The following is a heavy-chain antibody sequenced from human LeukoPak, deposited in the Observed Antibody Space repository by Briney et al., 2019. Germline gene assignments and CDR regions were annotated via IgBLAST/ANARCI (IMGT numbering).Heavy chain of an antibody. CDR2: IYAGGST. D-gene: IGHD5-12*01. CDR3: ARGPNSGYGM. V-gene: IGHV3-53*01. J-gene: IGHJ4*02. CDR1: GFTVSTNY. Sequence: GGSLRRSAAASGFTVSTNYMAWVRQPPGKGLEWFSIIYAGGSTYYADSVKGRFTISRDNSKNTLYLQMNSLRAEDTAVYYCARGPNSGYGMWGQGTLVTVSS.